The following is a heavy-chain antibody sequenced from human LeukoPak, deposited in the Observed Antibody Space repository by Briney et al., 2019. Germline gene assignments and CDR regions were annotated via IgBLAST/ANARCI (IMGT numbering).Heavy chain of an antibody. J-gene: IGHJ4*02. V-gene: IGHV3-66*01. CDR1: GFNFTNYN. CDR3: ARASQWLAFDT. Sequence: GGSLRLSCAASGFNFTNYNMNWVRQAPGKGLEWVSVIYNGDNTNYADSVKGRFTISRDNSRNTLYLQMNSLRAEDTAVYFCARASQWLAFDTWGQGALVTVSS. CDR2: IYNGDNT. D-gene: IGHD6-19*01.